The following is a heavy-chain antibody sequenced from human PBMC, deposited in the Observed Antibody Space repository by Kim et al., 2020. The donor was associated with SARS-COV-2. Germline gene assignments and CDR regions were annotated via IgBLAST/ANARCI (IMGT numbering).Heavy chain of an antibody. D-gene: IGHD6-13*01. CDR3: ARRCSSSWLCHDAFDI. Sequence: SVKGRFTISRDNAKNTLYLQMNSLRAEDTAVYYCARRCSSSWLCHDAFDIWGQGTMVTVSS. J-gene: IGHJ3*02. V-gene: IGHV3-74*01.